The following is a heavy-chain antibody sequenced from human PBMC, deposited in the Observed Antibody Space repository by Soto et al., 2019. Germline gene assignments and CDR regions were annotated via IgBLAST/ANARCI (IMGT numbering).Heavy chain of an antibody. J-gene: IGHJ4*02. V-gene: IGHV5-10-1*01. D-gene: IGHD6-19*01. CDR1: GYSFTNYW. CDR3: ARHEVGSGWFTNFDY. CDR2: IDPSDSYT. Sequence: PGESLKISCKGSGYSFTNYWTSWVRQMPGKGLEWMGRIDPSDSYTNYSPSFQGHVTISADKSISTAYLQWSSLKASGTAMYYCARHEVGSGWFTNFDYWGQGTLVTVS.